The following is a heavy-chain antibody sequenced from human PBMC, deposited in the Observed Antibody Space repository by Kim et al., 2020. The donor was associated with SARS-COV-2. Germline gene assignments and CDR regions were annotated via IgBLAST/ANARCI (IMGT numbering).Heavy chain of an antibody. D-gene: IGHD6-19*01. CDR2: IYYSGST. Sequence: SETLSLTCTVSGGSISSSSYYWGWIRQPPGKGLEWIGSIYYSGSTYYNPSLKSRVTISVDTSKNQFSLKLSSVTAADTAVYYCARDAWLTAVAGTLFDYWGQGTLVTVSS. J-gene: IGHJ4*02. V-gene: IGHV4-39*07. CDR3: ARDAWLTAVAGTLFDY. CDR1: GGSISSSSYY.